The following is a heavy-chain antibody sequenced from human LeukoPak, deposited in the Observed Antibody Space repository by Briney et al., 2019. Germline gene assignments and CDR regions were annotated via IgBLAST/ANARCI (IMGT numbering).Heavy chain of an antibody. CDR2: IYYSGST. CDR3: ARAFYSSGYYLDAFDI. CDR1: GGSISSYY. J-gene: IGHJ3*02. D-gene: IGHD3-22*01. Sequence: SETLSLTCTVSGGSISSYYWSWIRQPPGKGLEWIGYIYYSGSTNYNPSLKSRVTISVDTSKNQFSLKLSSVTAADTAVYYCARAFYSSGYYLDAFDIWGQGTMVTVSS. V-gene: IGHV4-59*01.